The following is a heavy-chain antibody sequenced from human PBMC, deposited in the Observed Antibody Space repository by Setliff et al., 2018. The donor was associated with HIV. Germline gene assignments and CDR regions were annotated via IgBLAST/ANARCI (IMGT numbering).Heavy chain of an antibody. Sequence: LSLTCSVPGVSFSSSTYYWAWIRQPPGKGLEWIGSLYYSGSTSYNPSLKSRVAISVDTSKSQFSLKMTSVTAADTAVYYCARGLSVYSYANVYYYHGMDVWGQGITVTVSS. CDR3: ARGLSVYSYANVYYYHGMDV. J-gene: IGHJ6*02. CDR2: LYYSGST. CDR1: GVSFSSSTYY. V-gene: IGHV4-39*01. D-gene: IGHD5-18*01.